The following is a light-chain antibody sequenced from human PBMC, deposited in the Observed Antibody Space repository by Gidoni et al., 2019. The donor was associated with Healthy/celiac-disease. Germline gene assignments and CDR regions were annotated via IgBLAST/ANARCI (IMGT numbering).Light chain of an antibody. Sequence: QSALTQPASVSGSPGQSITISCTGTSSDVGGYNYVSWYQQHPGTAPKLMIYDVSNRPSGVSNRFSGSKSGNTASLTISGLQAEDEADYYCSSYTSSSTLYVFGTGTKVTV. CDR1: SSDVGGYNY. V-gene: IGLV2-14*03. CDR3: SSYTSSSTLYV. CDR2: DVS. J-gene: IGLJ1*01.